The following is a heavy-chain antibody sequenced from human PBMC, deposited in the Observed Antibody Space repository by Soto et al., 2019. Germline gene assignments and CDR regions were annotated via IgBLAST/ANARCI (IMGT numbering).Heavy chain of an antibody. Sequence: PGESLKISCKGSGYSFTSYWISWVRQMPGKGLEWMGRIDPSDSYTNYSPSFQGHVTISADKSISTAYLQWSSLKASDTAMYYCARDHIVVVPAAIRAYYYYGMDVWGQRTTVTVSS. V-gene: IGHV5-10-1*01. CDR1: GYSFTSYW. CDR2: IDPSDSYT. D-gene: IGHD2-2*02. J-gene: IGHJ6*02. CDR3: ARDHIVVVPAAIRAYYYYGMDV.